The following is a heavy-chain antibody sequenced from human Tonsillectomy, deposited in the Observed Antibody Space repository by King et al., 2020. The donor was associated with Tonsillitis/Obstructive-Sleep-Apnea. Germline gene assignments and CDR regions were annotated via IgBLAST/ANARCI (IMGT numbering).Heavy chain of an antibody. J-gene: IGHJ6*03. CDR1: GFTFDDYD. CDR2: ISGDGDYT. D-gene: IGHD3-10*01. CDR3: AKDALITMVRGVTGTPYYYMDV. V-gene: IGHV3-43*02. Sequence: VQLVESGGGVVQPGGSLRLSCAASGFTFDDYDMHWVRQAPEKGLEWVSLISGDGDYTYYADSVKGRFTISRDSSKNSLYLKMNSLRTEDIALYYCAKDALITMVRGVTGTPYYYMDVWGKGTTVTVSS.